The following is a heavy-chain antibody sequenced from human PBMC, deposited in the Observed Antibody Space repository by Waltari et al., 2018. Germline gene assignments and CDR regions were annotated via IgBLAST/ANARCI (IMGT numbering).Heavy chain of an antibody. D-gene: IGHD3-22*01. V-gene: IGHV1-3*01. Sequence: QVQLVQSGAEVKKPGASVKVSCKASGYTFTSYAMHWVRQAPGQRLEWMGWINAGNGNTKYSQKCQGRVTITRDTSASTAYMELSSLRSEDTAVYYCASGTSFYYDSSGTYYYYGMDVWGQGTTVTVSS. J-gene: IGHJ6*02. CDR2: INAGNGNT. CDR3: ASGTSFYYDSSGTYYYYGMDV. CDR1: GYTFTSYA.